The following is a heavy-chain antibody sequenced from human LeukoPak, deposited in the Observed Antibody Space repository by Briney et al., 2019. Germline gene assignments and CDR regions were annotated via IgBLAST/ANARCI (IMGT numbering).Heavy chain of an antibody. D-gene: IGHD2-21*02. V-gene: IGHV4-59*08. CDR2: IYYSGST. J-gene: IGHJ3*02. Sequence: SETLSLTCTVSGGSISSYYWSWIRQPPGKGLEWIGYIYYSGSTNYNPSLKSRVTISVDTSKNQFSLKLSSVTAADTAVYYCAICGGDCYYDAFDIWGQGTMVTVSS. CDR3: AICGGDCYYDAFDI. CDR1: GGSISSYY.